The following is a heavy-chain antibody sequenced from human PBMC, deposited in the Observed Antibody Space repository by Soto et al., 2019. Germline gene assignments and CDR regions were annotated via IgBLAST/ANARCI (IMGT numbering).Heavy chain of an antibody. J-gene: IGHJ4*02. V-gene: IGHV3-33*01. Sequence: QVQLVESGGGVVQPGRSLRLSCAASGFTFSSCGMHWVRQAPGKGLEWVAVIWYDGSNKYYADSVKGRFTISRDNSKNTLYLQMNSLRAEDTAVYYCARAWADRTPIDYWGQGTLVTVSS. D-gene: IGHD1-26*01. CDR1: GFTFSSCG. CDR3: ARAWADRTPIDY. CDR2: IWYDGSNK.